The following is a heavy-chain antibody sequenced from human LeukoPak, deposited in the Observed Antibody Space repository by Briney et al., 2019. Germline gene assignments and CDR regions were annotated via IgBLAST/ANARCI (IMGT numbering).Heavy chain of an antibody. D-gene: IGHD1-26*01. CDR2: ISSSSSYI. J-gene: IGHJ4*02. V-gene: IGHV3-21*01. Sequence: GGSLRLSCAASGFTFSSYSMNWVRQAPGKGLEWVSSISSSSSYIYYADVVKGRFTISRDNAKNSVFLQMNSLRVEDTAVYYCAREGYSGSYSRRGKITLGLDYWGQGTLVTVSS. CDR3: AREGYSGSYSRRGKITLGLDY. CDR1: GFTFSSYS.